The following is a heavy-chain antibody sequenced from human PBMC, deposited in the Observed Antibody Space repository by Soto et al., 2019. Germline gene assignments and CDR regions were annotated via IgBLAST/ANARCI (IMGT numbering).Heavy chain of an antibody. V-gene: IGHV1-18*04. D-gene: IGHD3-10*01. CDR2: MSAFTGKA. Sequence: QVQLVQSGAEVKKPGASVKVSCKASGYTFISYGISWVRQAPGQGLEWVGWMSAFTGKADYAQIFQDRVTMTTDTSTSTAYMELRSQRSDDTAVYYCARDQRYYGSGYYYSDSWGQGTLVTVSS. J-gene: IGHJ1*01. CDR3: ARDQRYYGSGYYYSDS. CDR1: GYTFISYG.